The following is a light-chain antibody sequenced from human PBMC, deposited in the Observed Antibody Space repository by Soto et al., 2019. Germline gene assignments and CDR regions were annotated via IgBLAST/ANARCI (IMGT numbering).Light chain of an antibody. CDR2: DAS. CDR3: QQYGA. Sequence: TQSPSSLSASVGEKIIITCRASRDVGSDVSWYQQKPGKAPKFLISDASSLESGVPSRFSGSGSETEFTLTINSLQPEDFATYYCQQYGAFGQGTKVDIK. V-gene: IGKV1-13*02. CDR1: RDVGSD. J-gene: IGKJ1*01.